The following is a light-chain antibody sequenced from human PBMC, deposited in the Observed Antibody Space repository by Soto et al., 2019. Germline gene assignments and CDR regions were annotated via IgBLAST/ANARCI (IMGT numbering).Light chain of an antibody. V-gene: IGKV1-5*03. J-gene: IGKJ4*01. CDR3: QQYNSYPT. Sequence: DIQMTQSPSTLSASVGDRVTIACRASQSISIWLAWYQQKPGKAPKLLIYKASTLESGVQSRFSGSGSGTEFTLTISSLQPDDFATYYCQQYNSYPTFGGGTKVEIK. CDR1: QSISIW. CDR2: KAS.